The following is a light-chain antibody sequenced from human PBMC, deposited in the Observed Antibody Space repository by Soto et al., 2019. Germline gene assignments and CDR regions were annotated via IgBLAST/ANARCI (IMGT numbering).Light chain of an antibody. CDR2: GAS. CDR1: QSVISTY. J-gene: IGKJ5*01. CDR3: QQYGSSPPT. Sequence: DIVLTQSRTTPSVSPGERPTLSCTASQSVISTYLAWYQQKPGQAPRFLIYGASSRATGIPDRFSGSGSGTDFTLTISRLETEDFAVYYCQQYGSSPPTFGQGTRLEIK. V-gene: IGKV3-20*01.